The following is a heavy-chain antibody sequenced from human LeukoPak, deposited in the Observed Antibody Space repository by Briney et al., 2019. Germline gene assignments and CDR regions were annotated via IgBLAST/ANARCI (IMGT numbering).Heavy chain of an antibody. CDR2: ISSSSNYI. J-gene: IGHJ3*02. V-gene: IGHV3-21*01. CDR1: GFTFSTYS. CDR3: ARARHDSSGYYYVVRAFDI. Sequence: GGSLRLSCAASGFTFSTYSMNWVRQAPGKGLEWVSSISSSSNYIYYADSVKGRFTISRDNAKNSLYLQMNSLRAEDTAVYYCARARHDSSGYYYVVRAFDIWGQGTMVTVSS. D-gene: IGHD3-22*01.